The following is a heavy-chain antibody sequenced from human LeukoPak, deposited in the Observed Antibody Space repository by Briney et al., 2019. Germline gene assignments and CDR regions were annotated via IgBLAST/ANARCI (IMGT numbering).Heavy chain of an antibody. J-gene: IGHJ3*02. CDR1: GFTFSSYS. CDR3: ASLDQDIVVVPAAGDGFDI. CDR2: ISSSSSTI. D-gene: IGHD2-2*01. Sequence: GGSLRLSCAASGFTFSSYSMNLVRQAPGKGLEWVSYISSSSSTIYYADSVKRRFIISRDNAKNSLYLQMNSLRAEDTAVYYCASLDQDIVVVPAAGDGFDIWGQGTMVTVSS. V-gene: IGHV3-48*01.